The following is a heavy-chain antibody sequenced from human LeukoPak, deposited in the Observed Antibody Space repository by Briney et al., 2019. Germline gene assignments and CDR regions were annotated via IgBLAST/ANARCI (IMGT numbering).Heavy chain of an antibody. J-gene: IGHJ4*02. V-gene: IGHV3-23*01. D-gene: IGHD1-26*01. CDR2: ISGSGGST. Sequence: GGSLRLSCAASGFTFSSYAMSWVRQAPGKGLEWVSAISGSGGSTYYADSVKGRFTIFRDNSKNTLYLQMNSLRAEDTAVYYCARDLNSGSFDYWGQGTLVTVSS. CDR3: ARDLNSGSFDY. CDR1: GFTFSSYA.